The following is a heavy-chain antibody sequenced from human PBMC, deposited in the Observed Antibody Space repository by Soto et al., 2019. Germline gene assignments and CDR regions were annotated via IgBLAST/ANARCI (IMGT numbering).Heavy chain of an antibody. CDR3: ARGSTTEKVDS. Sequence: SQTLPLPSTVSGGSISSGGYYWSWNRQHPGKGLEWIGYIYYSGSTYYNPSLKSRVTISADTSMNQFSLALTSVTAADTAMYYCARGSTTEKVDSWGQGILVTSPQ. J-gene: IGHJ4*02. CDR1: GGSISSGGYY. CDR2: IYYSGST. V-gene: IGHV4-30-4*08.